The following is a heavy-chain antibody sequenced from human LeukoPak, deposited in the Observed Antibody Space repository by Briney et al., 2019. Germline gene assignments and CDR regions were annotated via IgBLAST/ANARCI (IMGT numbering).Heavy chain of an antibody. V-gene: IGHV4-38-2*02. CDR1: GYSISSGYY. CDR2: IYHSGST. D-gene: IGHD3-22*01. Sequence: SETLSLTCTVSGYSISSGYYWGWIRQPPGKGLEWIGSIYHSGSTYYNPSLKSRVTTSVDTSKNQFSLKLSSVIAADTAVYYCARGGYYDSSGYYYPFGYWGQGTLVTVSS. J-gene: IGHJ4*02. CDR3: ARGGYYDSSGYYYPFGY.